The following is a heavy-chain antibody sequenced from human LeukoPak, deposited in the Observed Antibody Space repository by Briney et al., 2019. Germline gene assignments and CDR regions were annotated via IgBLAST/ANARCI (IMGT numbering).Heavy chain of an antibody. V-gene: IGHV3-11*01. J-gene: IGHJ4*02. CDR1: GFTFTDYY. Sequence: GGSLRLSCAASGFTFTDYYMSWIRQAPGKGLEWISYIHGRGSTTYYADSVKGRFTISRDNAKNSLFLQMNSLRVEDTAVYYCARRPYYYDSLDYWGQGTLVTVSS. CDR3: ARRPYYYDSLDY. CDR2: IHGRGSTT. D-gene: IGHD3-22*01.